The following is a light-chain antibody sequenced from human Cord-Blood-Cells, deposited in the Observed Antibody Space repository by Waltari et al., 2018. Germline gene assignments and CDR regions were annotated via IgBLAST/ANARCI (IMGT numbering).Light chain of an antibody. CDR3: SSYTSSSTWV. Sequence: QSALTQPASVSGSPGQSITISCTGTSSDVGGYNYVSWYQQHPGKAPNRMIYDVSNRPSGVSNRFSGSKSGNTASLTISGLQAEDEADYYCSSYTSSSTWVFGGGTKLTVL. CDR2: DVS. J-gene: IGLJ3*02. V-gene: IGLV2-14*01. CDR1: SSDVGGYNY.